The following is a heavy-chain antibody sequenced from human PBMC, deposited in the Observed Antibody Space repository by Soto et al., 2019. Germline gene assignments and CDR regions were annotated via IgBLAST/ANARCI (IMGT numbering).Heavy chain of an antibody. CDR2: ISSSSSYI. CDR3: ARDFASSSTSDY. D-gene: IGHD6-6*01. Sequence: PGGSLRLSCAASGFTFSSYSMNWVRQAPGKGLEWVSSISSSSSYIYYADSVKGRFTISRDNAKNSLYLQMNSLRAEDTAVYYCARDFASSSTSDYWGQGTLVTVSS. V-gene: IGHV3-21*01. J-gene: IGHJ4*02. CDR1: GFTFSSYS.